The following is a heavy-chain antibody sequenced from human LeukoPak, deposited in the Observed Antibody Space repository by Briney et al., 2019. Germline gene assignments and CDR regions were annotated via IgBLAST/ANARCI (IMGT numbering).Heavy chain of an antibody. V-gene: IGHV4-30-4*01. J-gene: IGHJ4*02. CDR3: AREATDVGFS. Sequence: PSETLSLTCTVSGGSISSGDYYWSWIRQPPGKGLEWIGYIYYSESTYYNPSLKSRVTISVDTSKNQFSLKLSSVTAADTAVCYCAREATDVGFSWGQGTLVTVSS. CDR2: IYYSEST. D-gene: IGHD5-12*01. CDR1: GGSISSGDYY.